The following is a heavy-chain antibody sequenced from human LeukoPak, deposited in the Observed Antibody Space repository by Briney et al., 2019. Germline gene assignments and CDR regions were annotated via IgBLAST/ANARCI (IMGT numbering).Heavy chain of an antibody. Sequence: SGGSLRLSCAASGFTFSSYAMSWVRQAPGKGLEWVSAISGSGGSTYYADSVKGRFTISRDNAKNTLYLQMNSLRAEDTAVYYCARDPAYYDSSGLTDYWGQGTLATVSS. CDR1: GFTFSSYA. V-gene: IGHV3-23*01. J-gene: IGHJ4*02. D-gene: IGHD3-22*01. CDR3: ARDPAYYDSSGLTDY. CDR2: ISGSGGST.